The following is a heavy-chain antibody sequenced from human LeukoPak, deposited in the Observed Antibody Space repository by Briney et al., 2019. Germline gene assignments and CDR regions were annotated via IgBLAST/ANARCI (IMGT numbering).Heavy chain of an antibody. CDR3: ARALRLGYCSGGSCYSDAFDI. CDR1: GFTFSGYE. V-gene: IGHV3-48*03. Sequence: PGGSLRLSCAASGFTFSGYEMNWVRDAPGKGLEWVSYISSSGSTIYYADSVKGRFTISRDNAKNSLYLQMNSLRAEDTAVYYCARALRLGYCSGGSCYSDAFDIWGQGTMVTVPS. J-gene: IGHJ3*02. D-gene: IGHD2-15*01. CDR2: ISSSGSTI.